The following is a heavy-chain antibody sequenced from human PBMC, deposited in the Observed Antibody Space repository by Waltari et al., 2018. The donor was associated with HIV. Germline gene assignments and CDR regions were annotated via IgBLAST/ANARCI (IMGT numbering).Heavy chain of an antibody. D-gene: IGHD2-8*01. CDR3: ARGQFNGSNSYWYFDL. CDR2: INHSGKT. V-gene: IGHV4-34*01. J-gene: IGHJ2*01. Sequence: QVQLQQRGAGLLKASETLSLTCAVYGGSFSGYYWSWIRQSPGKGLEWIAEINHSGKTNYNPSLKSRVTISVDSSKSQFSMKLDSVTAADTAVYYCARGQFNGSNSYWYFDLWGRGTLVTVSS. CDR1: GGSFSGYY.